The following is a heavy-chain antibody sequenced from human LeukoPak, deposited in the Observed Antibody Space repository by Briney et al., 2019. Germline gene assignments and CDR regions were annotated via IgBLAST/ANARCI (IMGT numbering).Heavy chain of an antibody. J-gene: IGHJ4*02. CDR2: INPSGGST. Sequence: ASVKVSCKASGYTFASNYVHWVRQAPGQGLEWMGIINPSGGSTSYSQKFQGRVTMTRDMSTSTVYMQLSNLRFEDTAIYYCVRESYSSGPGYWGQGTLVTVSS. D-gene: IGHD6-19*01. CDR3: VRESYSSGPGY. CDR1: GYTFASNY. V-gene: IGHV1-46*01.